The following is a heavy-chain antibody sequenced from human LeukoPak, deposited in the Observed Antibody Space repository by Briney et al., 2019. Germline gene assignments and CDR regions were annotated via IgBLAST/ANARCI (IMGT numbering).Heavy chain of an antibody. CDR2: ISYDGSNK. CDR3: ARVDGIAAAGTGPIDY. Sequence: GGSLRLSCAASGFTFSSYAMHWVRQAPGKRLEWVAVISYDGSNKYYADSVKGRFTISRDNSKNTLYLQMNSLRAEDTAVYYCARVDGIAAAGTGPIDYWGQGTLVTVSS. CDR1: GFTFSSYA. J-gene: IGHJ4*02. V-gene: IGHV3-30-3*01. D-gene: IGHD6-13*01.